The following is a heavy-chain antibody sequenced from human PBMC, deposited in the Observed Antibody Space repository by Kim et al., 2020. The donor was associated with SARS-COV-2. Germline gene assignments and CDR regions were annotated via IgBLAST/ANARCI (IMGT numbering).Heavy chain of an antibody. D-gene: IGHD6-13*01. J-gene: IGHJ4*02. CDR3: AKERRTGIAAVGDY. V-gene: IGHV3-9*01. Sequence: AESVRGRFTIARDNAKNSLYLQRNSLRAEDTALCYCAKERRTGIAAVGDYWGQGTLVTVSS.